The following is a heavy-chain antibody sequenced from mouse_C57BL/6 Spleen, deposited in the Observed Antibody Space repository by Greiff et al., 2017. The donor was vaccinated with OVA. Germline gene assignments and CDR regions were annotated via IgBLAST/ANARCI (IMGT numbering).Heavy chain of an antibody. CDR2: FDPSDSYT. J-gene: IGHJ4*01. Sequence: QVQLQQPGAELVMPGASVKLSCKASGYTFTSYWMHWVKQRPGQGLEWIGEFDPSDSYTNYNQKFKGKSTLTVDKSSSTAYLQLSSLTSEDSAVDYCARKGCEYSYAMDYWGQGTSVTVSS. D-gene: IGHD3-3*01. CDR1: GYTFTSYW. CDR3: ARKGCEYSYAMDY. V-gene: IGHV1-69*01.